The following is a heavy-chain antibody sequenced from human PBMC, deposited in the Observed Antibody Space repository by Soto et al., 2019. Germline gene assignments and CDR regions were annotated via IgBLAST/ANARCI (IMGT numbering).Heavy chain of an antibody. D-gene: IGHD2-2*01. Sequence: GASVKVSCKASGGTFSRYAISWVRQAPGQGLEWMGGIIPIFDTANYAQNFQGRVTITADEYTSTAYMELSSLRSEDTAVYYCARHDCISSSCYYYYYYGMDVWGQGTTVTVS. CDR1: GGTFSRYA. CDR2: IIPIFDTA. J-gene: IGHJ6*02. CDR3: ARHDCISSSCYYYYYYGMDV. V-gene: IGHV1-69*13.